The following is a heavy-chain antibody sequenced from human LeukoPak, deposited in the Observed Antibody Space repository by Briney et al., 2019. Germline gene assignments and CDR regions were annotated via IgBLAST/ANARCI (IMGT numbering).Heavy chain of an antibody. J-gene: IGHJ6*02. CDR2: IYHSGSP. V-gene: IGHV4-59*01. CDR3: ASETTSGPHWDGMDV. Sequence: AETLSRTCTVSGGSMSWYYWTWIRQPPGRGLEWVGYIYHSGSPNYNPTLKSRVTISVDMSKNHFSLRLTSVTAADTAVYYCASETTSGPHWDGMDVWGQGTTVTVSS. D-gene: IGHD2-15*01. CDR1: GGSMSWYY.